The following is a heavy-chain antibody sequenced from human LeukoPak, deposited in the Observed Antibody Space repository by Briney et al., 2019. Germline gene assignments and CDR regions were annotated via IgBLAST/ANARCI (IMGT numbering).Heavy chain of an antibody. Sequence: PGGSLRLSCAASGFTYSNHAMNWVRQAPGKGLEWVSAISGSGASTCYADSVRGRFTISRDNSKNTLYLQMNSLRAEDTAVYYCYIPYYDTSAYKGYWGQGTLVTVSS. CDR2: ISGSGAST. CDR3: YIPYYDTSAYKGY. V-gene: IGHV3-23*01. CDR1: GFTYSNHA. J-gene: IGHJ4*02. D-gene: IGHD3-22*01.